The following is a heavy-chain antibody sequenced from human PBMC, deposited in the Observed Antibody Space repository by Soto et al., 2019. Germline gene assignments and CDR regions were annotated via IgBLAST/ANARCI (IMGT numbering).Heavy chain of an antibody. D-gene: IGHD2-2*01. J-gene: IGHJ4*02. CDR2: IYHSGST. CDR1: GYSIGSGYY. V-gene: IGHV4-38-2*02. Sequence: SETLSLTCAVSGYSIGSGYYWGWIRQPPGKGLEWIGSIYHSGSTYYNPSLKSRVTISVDTSKNQFSLKLSSVAAADTAVYYCAREGVYCSSTSCSGTYFDYWGQGTLVTVSS. CDR3: AREGVYCSSTSCSGTYFDY.